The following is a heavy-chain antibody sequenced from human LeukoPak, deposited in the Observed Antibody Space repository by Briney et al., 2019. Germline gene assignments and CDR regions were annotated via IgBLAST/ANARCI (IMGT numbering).Heavy chain of an antibody. D-gene: IGHD3-22*01. CDR2: IYIDGKT. CDR3: ARASYYRALFHYYMDV. J-gene: IGHJ6*03. Sequence: PGGSLRLSCAASGFTVSSNFMSWVRLAPGKGLECVSVIYIDGKTFYAESVKGRFTISRDNSKNTLYLQMNSLTAEDSAVYYCARASYYRALFHYYMDVWGQGTTVTVSS. V-gene: IGHV3-66*02. CDR1: GFTVSSNF.